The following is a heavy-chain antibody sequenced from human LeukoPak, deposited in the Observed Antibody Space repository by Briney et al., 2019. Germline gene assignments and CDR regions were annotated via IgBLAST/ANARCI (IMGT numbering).Heavy chain of an antibody. J-gene: IGHJ4*02. CDR1: GGSISSSSYY. CDR3: ARADGVAGGGY. V-gene: IGHV4-39*07. D-gene: IGHD6-19*01. Sequence: SETLSLTCTVSGGSISSSSYYWGWLRQPPGKGLEWIGSIYYSGSTYYNPSLKSRVTISVDTSKNQFSLKLSSVTAADTAVYYCARADGVAGGGYWGQGTLVTVSS. CDR2: IYYSGST.